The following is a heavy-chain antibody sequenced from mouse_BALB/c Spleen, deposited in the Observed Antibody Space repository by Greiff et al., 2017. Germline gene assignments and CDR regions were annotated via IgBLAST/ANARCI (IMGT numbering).Heavy chain of an antibody. CDR2: INPSTGYT. CDR1: GYTFTSYW. CDR3: TRAPNEDY. J-gene: IGHJ2*01. V-gene: IGHV1-7*01. Sequence: QVQLQQSGADLAKPGASVKMSCKASGYTFTSYWMHWVKQRPGQGLEWIGYINPSTGYTEYKQKFKDKATLTADKSSSTAYMQLSSLTSEDSAVYYCTRAPNEDYWGQGTTLTVSS.